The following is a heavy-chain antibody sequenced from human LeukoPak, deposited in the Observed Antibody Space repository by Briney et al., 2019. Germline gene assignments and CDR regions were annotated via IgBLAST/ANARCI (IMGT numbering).Heavy chain of an antibody. CDR2: ISAYNGNT. CDR3: ERVPAAYCGGDCYSGFDY. D-gene: IGHD2-21*02. J-gene: IGHJ4*02. Sequence: ASVKVSCKASGGTFSSYGISWVRQAPGQGLEWMGWISAYNGNTNYAQKLQGRVTMTTDTSTSTAYMELRGLRSEDTAVYYCERVPAAYCGGDCYSGFDYWSQGTLVTLHS. CDR1: GGTFSSYG. V-gene: IGHV1-18*01.